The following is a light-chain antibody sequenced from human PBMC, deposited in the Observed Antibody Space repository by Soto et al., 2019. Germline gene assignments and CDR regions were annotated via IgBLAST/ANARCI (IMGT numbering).Light chain of an antibody. J-gene: IGKJ2*01. CDR2: LGS. V-gene: IGKV2-28*01. Sequence: EIVMTQSPPSLTVTPGEPASISCRSSQRLLHSNLNTFLDWYLQKPGQSPQLLIYLGSTRASVGTDRVSGSEAGTDFTLKISRVEAEDVGVYYCMQALDTTYTFGPGTKLEIK. CDR1: QRLLHSNLNTF. CDR3: MQALDTTYT.